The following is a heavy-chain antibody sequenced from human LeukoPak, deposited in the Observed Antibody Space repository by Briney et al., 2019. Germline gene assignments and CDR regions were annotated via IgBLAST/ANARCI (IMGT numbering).Heavy chain of an antibody. CDR2: INWNDGST. CDR3: ARQKTYYYDSSGYLYYFDY. Sequence: GGSLRLSCAASGFTFDDYGMSWVRQAPGKGLEWVSGINWNDGSTGYADSVKGRFTISRDNAKNSLYLQMNSLRAEDTALYYCARQKTYYYDSSGYLYYFDYWGQGTLVTVSS. D-gene: IGHD3-22*01. CDR1: GFTFDDYG. J-gene: IGHJ4*02. V-gene: IGHV3-20*04.